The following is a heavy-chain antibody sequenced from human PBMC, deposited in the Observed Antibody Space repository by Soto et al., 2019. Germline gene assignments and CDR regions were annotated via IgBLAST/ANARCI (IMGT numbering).Heavy chain of an antibody. CDR1: GGSISRSSHY. CDR2: IYYSGST. D-gene: IGHD3-10*01. J-gene: IGHJ4*02. CDR3: ARHLWFGELKFSYFDY. Sequence: QLQLQESGPGLVKPSETLSLICTVSGGSISRSSHYWGWIRQPPGKGLEWIGSIYYSGSTYYNPSLSSRVTISVDTSKSQFSLKLTSVTAADTAVYYCARHLWFGELKFSYFDYWGQGTLVTVSS. V-gene: IGHV4-39*01.